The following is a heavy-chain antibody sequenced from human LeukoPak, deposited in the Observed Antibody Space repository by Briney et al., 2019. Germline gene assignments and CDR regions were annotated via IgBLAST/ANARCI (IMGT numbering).Heavy chain of an antibody. V-gene: IGHV4-34*01. Sequence: SETLSLTCTVSGGSISGYYWSWIRQPPGKGLEWIGEINHSGSTNYNPSLKSRVTISVDTSKNQFSLKLSSVTAADTAVYYCARTPGKALFDYWGQGTLVTVSS. D-gene: IGHD2-15*01. J-gene: IGHJ4*02. CDR2: INHSGST. CDR3: ARTPGKALFDY. CDR1: GGSISGYY.